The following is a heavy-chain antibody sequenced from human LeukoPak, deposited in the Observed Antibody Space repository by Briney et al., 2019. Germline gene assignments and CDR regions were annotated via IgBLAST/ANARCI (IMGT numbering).Heavy chain of an antibody. J-gene: IGHJ4*02. CDR2: INHSGST. D-gene: IGHD3-22*01. V-gene: IGHV4-34*01. CDR1: GGSFSGYY. CDR3: ARGCDDSSGYYQYYFDY. Sequence: SSETLSLTCAVYGGSFSGYYWSWIRQPPGKGLEWIGEINHSGSTNYNPSLKSRVTISVDTPKNQFSLKLSSVTAADTAVYYCARGCDDSSGYYQYYFDYWGQGTLVTVSS.